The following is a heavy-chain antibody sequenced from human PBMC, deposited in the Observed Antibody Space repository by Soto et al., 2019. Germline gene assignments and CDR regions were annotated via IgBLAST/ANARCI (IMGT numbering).Heavy chain of an antibody. J-gene: IGHJ6*02. CDR1: GFSVSTSGVG. CDR2: IYWDDDK. CDR3: AHKGGRGAAMDV. V-gene: IGHV2-5*02. D-gene: IGHD2-15*01. Sequence: QITLKESGPTLVKPTQTLTLTCTFSGFSVSTSGVGVAWIRQPPGKALEWLALIYWDDDKRYSPFLQSRVTIXKXXSNHQVGLTRTNMDPVDTATYYCAHKGGRGAAMDVWGQGTTVTVSS.